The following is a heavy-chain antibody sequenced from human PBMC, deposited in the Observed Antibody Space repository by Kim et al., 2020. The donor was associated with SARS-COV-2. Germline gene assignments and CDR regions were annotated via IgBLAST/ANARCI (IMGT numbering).Heavy chain of an antibody. J-gene: IGHJ4*02. CDR3: ATTSGY. V-gene: IGHV4-34*01. CDR2: INNSGST. Sequence: SETLSLTCAVYGGSFSGYYWNWIRQPPGKGLEWIGEINNSGSTNYNPSLKSRVTISVDTSKNQFSLRLTSVTAADTAVYYCATTSGYWGQGALVTVSS. CDR1: GGSFSGYY.